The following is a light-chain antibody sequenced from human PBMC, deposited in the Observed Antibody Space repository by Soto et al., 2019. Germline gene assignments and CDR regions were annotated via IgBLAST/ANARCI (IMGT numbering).Light chain of an antibody. CDR1: SSDVGGYDY. V-gene: IGLV2-14*01. J-gene: IGLJ1*01. CDR2: EVT. Sequence: QSALTQPASVSGSPGQSITISCTGTSSDVGGYDYVSWYQQHPGKAPKFMIYEVTNRPSGVSHRFSGSKSGNTASLTISELQAEDEADYYCTSYTTTSTYVFGTGTKVTVL. CDR3: TSYTTTSTYV.